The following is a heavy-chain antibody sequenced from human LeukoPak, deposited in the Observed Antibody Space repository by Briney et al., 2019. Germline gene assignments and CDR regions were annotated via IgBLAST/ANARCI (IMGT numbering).Heavy chain of an antibody. CDR1: GGSISSGSYY. CDR3: ARQSMVRGVIIFSGGPAVDV. CDR2: MYTSGST. J-gene: IGHJ6*04. D-gene: IGHD3-10*01. V-gene: IGHV4-61*02. Sequence: TSETLSLTCTISGGSISSGSYYWSWIRQPAGKGLEWIGRMYTSGSTNYNPSLKSRVTISVDTSKNQFSLKLSSVTAADTAVYYCARQSMVRGVIIFSGGPAVDVWGKGTTVTVSS.